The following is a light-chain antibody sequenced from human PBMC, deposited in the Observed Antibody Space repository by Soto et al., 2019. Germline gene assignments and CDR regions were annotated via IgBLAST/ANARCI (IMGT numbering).Light chain of an antibody. CDR3: GTWDSSLRGVV. J-gene: IGLJ2*01. CDR1: NSNVGENY. Sequence: QSVLTQSSSVSAAPGRRVTISCSGSNSNVGENYVSWYQQLPGTAPRLLIYDNNKRPSGIPDRFSGSKSGTSASLGITGLQTGDEADYYCGTWDSSLRGVVFGGGTKLTVL. V-gene: IGLV1-51*01. CDR2: DNN.